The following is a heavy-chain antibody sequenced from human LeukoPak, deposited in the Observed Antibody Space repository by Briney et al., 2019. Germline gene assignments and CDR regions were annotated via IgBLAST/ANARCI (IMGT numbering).Heavy chain of an antibody. V-gene: IGHV4-59*01. D-gene: IGHD3-10*01. CDR2: IYYSGST. CDR3: ARNYGSGSGDAFDI. J-gene: IGHJ3*02. CDR1: GGSISSYY. Sequence: PSETLSLTCTVSGGSISSYYWSWIRQPPGKGLEWIGYIYYSGSTNYNPSLKSRVTISVDTSKNQFSLKLSSVTAAGTAVYYCARNYGSGSGDAFDIWGQGTMVTVSS.